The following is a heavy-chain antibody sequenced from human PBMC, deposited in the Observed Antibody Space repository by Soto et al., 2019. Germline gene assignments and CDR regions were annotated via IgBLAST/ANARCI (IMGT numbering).Heavy chain of an antibody. Sequence: PSETLSLTCAVYGGSFSGYYWSWIRQPPGKGLEWIGEINHSGSTNYNPPLKSRVTISVDTSKNQFSLKLSSVTAADTAVYYCALGVVAATFDYWGQGTLVTVSS. CDR3: ALGVVAATFDY. J-gene: IGHJ4*02. CDR1: GGSFSGYY. CDR2: INHSGST. V-gene: IGHV4-34*01. D-gene: IGHD2-15*01.